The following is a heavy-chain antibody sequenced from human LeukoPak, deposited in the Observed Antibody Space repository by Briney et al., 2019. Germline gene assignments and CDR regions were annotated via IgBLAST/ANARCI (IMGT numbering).Heavy chain of an antibody. CDR2: IYYSGDT. D-gene: IGHD3-22*01. J-gene: IGHJ6*03. V-gene: IGHV4-39*01. CDR1: GDSISNSRYY. Sequence: SETLSLTCTVSGDSISNSRYYWGGIRQPPGKGLEWIGTIYYSGDTYYNPSLKSRVTISVDTSKNQFSLKLTSVTAADTAVYYCARLHYESSGYPNYYYYMDVWGKGTTVTVSS. CDR3: ARLHYESSGYPNYYYYMDV.